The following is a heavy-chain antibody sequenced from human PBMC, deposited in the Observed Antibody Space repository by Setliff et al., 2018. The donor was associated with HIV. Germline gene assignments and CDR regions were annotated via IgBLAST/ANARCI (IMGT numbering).Heavy chain of an antibody. Sequence: SETLSLTCTVSGGSISSGSYYWSWIRQPAGKGLEWIGRIYTSGSTKYNPSLQSRVTMSIDTSKNQFSLKLSSVTAADTAVYYCARFWKGGYSYGPTNYFDYWGQGTLVTVSS. D-gene: IGHD5-18*01. V-gene: IGHV4-61*02. CDR3: ARFWKGGYSYGPTNYFDY. J-gene: IGHJ4*02. CDR2: IYTSGST. CDR1: GGSISSGSYY.